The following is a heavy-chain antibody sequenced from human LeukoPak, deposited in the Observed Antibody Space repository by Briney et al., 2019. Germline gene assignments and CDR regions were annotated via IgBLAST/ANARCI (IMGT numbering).Heavy chain of an antibody. Sequence: SETLSLTCTVSGGSISSYYWSWIRQPAGKGLEWIGYIYYSGSTNYNPSLKSRVTISVDTSKNQFSLKLSSVTAADTAVYYCARDRLLSHYYGMDVWGQGTTVTVSS. V-gene: IGHV4-59*01. CDR2: IYYSGST. J-gene: IGHJ6*02. CDR3: ARDRLLSHYYGMDV. CDR1: GGSISSYY. D-gene: IGHD1-26*01.